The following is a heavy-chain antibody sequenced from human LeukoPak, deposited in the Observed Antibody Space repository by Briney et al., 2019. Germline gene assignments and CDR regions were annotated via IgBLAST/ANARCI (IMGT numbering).Heavy chain of an antibody. D-gene: IGHD3-3*01. CDR1: GGTISTSSYY. CDR2: IYYTGSA. J-gene: IGHJ4*02. Sequence: SETLALTCNVSGGTISTSSYYWGWIRQPPGKGLEWIGNIYYTGSAYYNPSLRSRVTISIDTSKNHFSLKLTSVTAADAAVYYCARRYDFWSGFPNYYFDSWGQGTLVTVSS. V-gene: IGHV4-39*02. CDR3: ARRYDFWSGFPNYYFDS.